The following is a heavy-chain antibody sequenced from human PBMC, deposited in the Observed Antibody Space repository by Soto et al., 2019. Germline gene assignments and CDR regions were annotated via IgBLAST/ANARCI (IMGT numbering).Heavy chain of an antibody. CDR1: GSTLTSYG. V-gene: IGHV1-18*01. CDR2: ISADNGNT. Sequence: GASVKVSCKASGSTLTSYGISWVRQDPGQGLEWMGWISADNGNTNYAQKLQGRVTMTTDTSTSTAYMELRSLRSDDTAVYYCARGDYYDSSGHYFGPFDDWGQGTLVTVSS. CDR3: ARGDYYDSSGHYFGPFDD. D-gene: IGHD3-22*01. J-gene: IGHJ4*02.